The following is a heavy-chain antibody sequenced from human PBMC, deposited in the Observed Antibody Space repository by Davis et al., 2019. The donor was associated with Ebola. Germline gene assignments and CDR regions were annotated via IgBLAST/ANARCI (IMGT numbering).Heavy chain of an antibody. Sequence: GESLKISCQASGYTFSNYWIGWVRQMPGKGLEWLGIIYPDDSDTRYSPSFQGQVTISADKSISTAYLQWSSLKASDTAMYYCARLPHYYYGMDVWGQGTTVTVSS. CDR1: GYTFSNYW. V-gene: IGHV5-51*01. J-gene: IGHJ6*02. CDR3: ARLPHYYYGMDV. CDR2: IYPDDSDT.